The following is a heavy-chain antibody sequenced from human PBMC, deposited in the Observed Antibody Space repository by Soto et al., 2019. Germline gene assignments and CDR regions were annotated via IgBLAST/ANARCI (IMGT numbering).Heavy chain of an antibody. D-gene: IGHD6-19*01. J-gene: IGHJ6*02. Sequence: GGSLRLSCAASGFTFSSYGMHWVRQAPGKGLEWVAVISYDGSNKYYADSVKGRFTISRDNSKNTLYLQMNSLRAEDTAVYYCAKGIAVADPYYYYGMDVWGQGTMVTVSS. CDR2: ISYDGSNK. V-gene: IGHV3-30*18. CDR1: GFTFSSYG. CDR3: AKGIAVADPYYYYGMDV.